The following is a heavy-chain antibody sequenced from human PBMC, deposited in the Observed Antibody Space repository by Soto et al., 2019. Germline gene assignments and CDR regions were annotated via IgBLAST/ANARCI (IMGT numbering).Heavy chain of an antibody. CDR1: GGSISSYY. D-gene: IGHD3-10*01. CDR2: IYYSGST. CDR3: ARVPWFGEVGMDV. V-gene: IGHV4-59*01. Sequence: QVQLQESGPGLVKPSETLSLTCTVSGGSISSYYWSWIRQPPGKGLEWIGYIYYSGSTNYNPSLKGRVTISVDTSKNQFSLKLSSVTAADTAVYYCARVPWFGEVGMDVWGQGTTVTVSS. J-gene: IGHJ6*02.